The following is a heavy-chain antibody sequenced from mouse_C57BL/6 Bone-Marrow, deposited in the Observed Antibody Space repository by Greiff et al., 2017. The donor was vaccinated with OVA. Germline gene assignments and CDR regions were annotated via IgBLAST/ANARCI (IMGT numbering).Heavy chain of an antibody. D-gene: IGHD1-1*01. J-gene: IGHJ3*01. CDR3: ARPFYYYGSSFAY. CDR2: IDPSDSYT. CDR1: GYTFTSYW. V-gene: IGHV1-69*01. Sequence: QVHVKQPGAELVMPGASVKLSCKASGYTFTSYWMHWVKQRPGQGLEWIGEIDPSDSYTNYNQKFKGKSTLTVDKSSSTAYMQLSSLTSEDSAVYYCARPFYYYGSSFAYWGQGTLVTVSA.